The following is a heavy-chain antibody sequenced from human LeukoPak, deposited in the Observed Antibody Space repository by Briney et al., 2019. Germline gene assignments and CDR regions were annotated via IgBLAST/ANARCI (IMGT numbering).Heavy chain of an antibody. D-gene: IGHD6-13*01. V-gene: IGHV4-39*01. CDR2: MYYSGST. CDR1: GGSISSSSFY. J-gene: IGHJ4*02. Sequence: SETLSLTCTVSGGSISSSSFYWGWIRQPPGKGLEWIGSMYYSGSTYYNPSLKSRVTTSVDTSTNQFSLKLSSVTAADTAVYYCAKHSGYSSPVGYWGQGTLVTVSS. CDR3: AKHSGYSSPVGY.